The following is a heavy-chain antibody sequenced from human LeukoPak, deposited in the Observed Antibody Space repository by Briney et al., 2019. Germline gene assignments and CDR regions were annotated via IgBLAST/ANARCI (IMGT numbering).Heavy chain of an antibody. CDR2: INGRGDNT. CDR3: AKIDSPRVGWRAPFDY. D-gene: IGHD6-19*01. Sequence: PGGSLRLSCAASGVIISSYAMRWVRQAPGKGLEWVSEINGRGDNTYYADSVKGRFTISRDNSKNTLYLQLNSLGAEDTAVYFCAKIDSPRVGWRAPFDYWGQGTLVTVSS. J-gene: IGHJ4*02. V-gene: IGHV3-23*01. CDR1: GVIISSYA.